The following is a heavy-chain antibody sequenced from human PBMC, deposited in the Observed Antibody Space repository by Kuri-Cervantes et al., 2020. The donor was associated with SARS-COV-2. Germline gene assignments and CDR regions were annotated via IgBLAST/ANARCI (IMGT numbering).Heavy chain of an antibody. V-gene: IGHV1-2*02. CDR1: GYTFTAHH. Sequence: ASVKVSCKASGYTFTAHHIHWVRQAPGQGLEWMGWINPNSGGTNYAQKFQGRVTMTRDTSISTAYMELSRLRSDDTAVYYCARDRDDAFDIWGQGTMVTVSS. CDR3: ARDRDDAFDI. J-gene: IGHJ3*02. CDR2: INPNSGGT.